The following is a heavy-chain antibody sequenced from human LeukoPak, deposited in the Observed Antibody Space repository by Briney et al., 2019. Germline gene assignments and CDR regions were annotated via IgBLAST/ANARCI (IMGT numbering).Heavy chain of an antibody. D-gene: IGHD5-18*01. CDR2: ISYDGSNK. CDR3: ARGIQLQTYYFDY. V-gene: IGHV3-30*19. Sequence: GGSLRFSCAASGFTFSSYGMHWVRQAPGKGLEWVAVISYDGSNKYYADSVKGRFTISRDNSKNTLYLQVNSLRAEDTAVYYCARGIQLQTYYFDYWGQGTLVTVSS. J-gene: IGHJ4*02. CDR1: GFTFSSYG.